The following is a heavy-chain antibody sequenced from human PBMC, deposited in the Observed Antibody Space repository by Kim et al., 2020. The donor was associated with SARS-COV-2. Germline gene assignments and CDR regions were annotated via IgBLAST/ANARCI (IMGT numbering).Heavy chain of an antibody. D-gene: IGHD5-12*01. CDR2: ISGSGGST. J-gene: IGHJ6*02. CDR1: GFTFSSYA. CDR3: AALDIVATPYYYGMDV. V-gene: IGHV3-23*01. Sequence: GGSLRLSCAASGFTFSSYAMSWVRQAPGKGLEWVSAISGSGGSTYYADSVKGRFTISRDNSKNTLYLQMNSLRAEDTAVYYCAALDIVATPYYYGMDVWGQGSTVTVSS.